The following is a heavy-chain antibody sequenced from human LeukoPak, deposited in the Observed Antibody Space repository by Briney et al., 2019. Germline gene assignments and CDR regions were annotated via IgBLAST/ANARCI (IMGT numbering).Heavy chain of an antibody. CDR2: ISYDGSNK. J-gene: IGHJ4*02. D-gene: IGHD5-12*01. V-gene: IGHV3-30*04. CDR3: ARDTDIVATIGAIGIDY. CDR1: GFTFSSYA. Sequence: GGSLRLSCAASGFTFSSYAMHWVRQAPGKGLECVAVISYDGSNKYYADSVKGRFTISRDNSKNTLYLQMNSLRAEDTAVYYCARDTDIVATIGAIGIDYWGQGTLVTVSS.